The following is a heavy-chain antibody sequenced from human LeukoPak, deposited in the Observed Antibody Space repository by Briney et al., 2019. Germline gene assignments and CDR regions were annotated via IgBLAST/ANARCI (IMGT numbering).Heavy chain of an antibody. J-gene: IGHJ6*03. V-gene: IGHV3-48*01. CDR3: AKSSGYGDYGYYYYYMDV. CDR2: ISGTSRTI. CDR1: GFTFNKYS. Sequence: GGSLRLSCVASGFTFNKYSMNWVRQAPGKGLQWLSYISGTSRTIYYADSVKGRFTISRDNSENTLYLQMNSLRAEDTAVYYCAKSSGYGDYGYYYYYMDVWGKGTTVTISS. D-gene: IGHD4-17*01.